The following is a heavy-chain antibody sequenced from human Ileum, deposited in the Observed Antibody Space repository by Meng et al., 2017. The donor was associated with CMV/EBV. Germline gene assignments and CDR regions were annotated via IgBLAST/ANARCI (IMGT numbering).Heavy chain of an antibody. V-gene: IGHV4-34*01. D-gene: IGHD3-3*01. CDR3: ARASPQRRFLSY. Sequence: QVQLQQWGAGLLKPSGPLSLICAVQGSAFSDYYWTWIRQFPGKGLEWIGEINHRGNTNYNPSLKSRVTISIDTSRNQFSLKLTSVTATDKAVYYCARASPQRRFLSYWGQGTLVTVSS. J-gene: IGHJ4*02. CDR2: INHRGNT. CDR1: GSAFSDYY.